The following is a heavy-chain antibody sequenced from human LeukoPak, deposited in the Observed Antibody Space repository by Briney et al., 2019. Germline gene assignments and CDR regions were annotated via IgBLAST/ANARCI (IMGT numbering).Heavy chain of an antibody. CDR3: ARAITMVRGVIITMGY. V-gene: IGHV1-2*02. J-gene: IGHJ4*02. CDR1: GYTFTAYY. Sequence: GASVKVSCKASGYTFTAYYMHWVRQTPGQGLEWMGWINPNSGGTNYAQKFQGRVTMTRDTSISTAYMELSRLRSDDTAVHYCARAITMVRGVIITMGYWGQGTLVTVSS. CDR2: INPNSGGT. D-gene: IGHD3-10*01.